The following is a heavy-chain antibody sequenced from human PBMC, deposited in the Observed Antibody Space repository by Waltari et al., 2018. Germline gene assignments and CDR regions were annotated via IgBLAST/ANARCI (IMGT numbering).Heavy chain of an antibody. CDR3: ASEKRYSTGWNFYGMDV. D-gene: IGHD6-19*01. J-gene: IGHJ6*02. V-gene: IGHV1-46*01. Sequence: QVQLVQSGAAVKKPGASVKVSCKASGYTFSSYYMHWVRQAPGQGLEWMGIINPSGDYTIYAKKFQGRVTMTRDTSTSTVYMELSSLRSEDTAVYFCASEKRYSTGWNFYGMDVWGQGTTVTVSS. CDR1: GYTFSSYY. CDR2: INPSGDYT.